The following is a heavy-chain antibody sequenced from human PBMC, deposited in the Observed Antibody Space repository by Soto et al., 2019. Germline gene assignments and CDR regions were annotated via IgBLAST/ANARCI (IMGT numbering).Heavy chain of an antibody. CDR1: GGTFSSYT. D-gene: IGHD5-18*01. J-gene: IGHJ4*02. CDR2: IIPILGIA. V-gene: IGHV1-69*02. CDR3: ARTSLDTAMALYFDY. Sequence: QVQLVQSGAEVKKPGSSVKVSCKASGGTFSSYTISWVRQAPGQGLEWMGRIIPILGIANYAQKFQGRVTITEDKSTSTAYMELSSLRSEDTAVYYCARTSLDTAMALYFDYWGQGTLVTVSS.